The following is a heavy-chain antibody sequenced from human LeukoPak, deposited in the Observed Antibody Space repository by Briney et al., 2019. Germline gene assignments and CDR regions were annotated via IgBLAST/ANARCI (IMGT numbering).Heavy chain of an antibody. D-gene: IGHD3-10*01. J-gene: IGHJ4*02. CDR2: ISGSGGGK. CDR1: GFTFSNYG. Sequence: PGGSLRLSCAASGFTFSNYGMNWVRQAPGKGLEWVSAISGSGGGKFYADSVKGRFTISRDNSKNILYLQMNSLRAEDTAVYYCVRGSGSYYTGWGQGTLVTVSS. V-gene: IGHV3-23*01. CDR3: VRGSGSYYTG.